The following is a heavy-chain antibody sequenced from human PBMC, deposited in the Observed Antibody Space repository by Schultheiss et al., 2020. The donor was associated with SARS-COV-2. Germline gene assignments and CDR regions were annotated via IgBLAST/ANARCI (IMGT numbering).Heavy chain of an antibody. V-gene: IGHV3-23*01. J-gene: IGHJ4*02. CDR3: ARGGADRDTADLDY. Sequence: GGSLRLSCAASGFTFSSYAMSWVRQAPGKGLEWVSAISGSGGSTYYADSVKGRFTISRDNSKNTLYLQMNSLRAEDTAVYYCARGGADRDTADLDYWGQGTLVTVSS. CDR1: GFTFSSYA. D-gene: IGHD5-18*01. CDR2: ISGSGGST.